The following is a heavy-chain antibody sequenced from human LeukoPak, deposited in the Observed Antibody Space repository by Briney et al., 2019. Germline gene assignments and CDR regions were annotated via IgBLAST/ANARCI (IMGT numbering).Heavy chain of an antibody. CDR3: ARDSIFGVVIINYYMDV. CDR1: GFTFSSYS. V-gene: IGHV3-21*01. Sequence: PGGSLRLSCAASGFTFSSYSMNWVRQAPGKGLEWVSSISSSSSYIYYADSVTGRFTISRDNAKNSLYLQMNSLRAEDTAVYYCARDSIFGVVIINYYMDVWGKGTTVTVSS. CDR2: ISSSSSYI. D-gene: IGHD3-3*01. J-gene: IGHJ6*03.